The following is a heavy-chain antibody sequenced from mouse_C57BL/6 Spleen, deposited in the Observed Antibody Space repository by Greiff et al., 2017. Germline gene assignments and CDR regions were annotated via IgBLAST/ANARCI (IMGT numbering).Heavy chain of an antibody. CDR3: ARKGDYDEGGFDY. V-gene: IGHV1-76*01. CDR2: IYPGSGNT. J-gene: IGHJ2*01. CDR1: GYTFTDYY. Sequence: QVQLQQSGAELVRPGASVKLSCKASGYTFTDYYINWVKQRPGQGLEWIARIYPGSGNTYYNEKFKGKATLTAEKSSSTAYMQLSSLTSEDSAVYFCARKGDYDEGGFDYWGQGTTLTVSS. D-gene: IGHD2-4*01.